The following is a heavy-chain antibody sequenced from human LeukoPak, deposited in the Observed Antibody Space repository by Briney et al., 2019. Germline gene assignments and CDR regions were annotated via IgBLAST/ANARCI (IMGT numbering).Heavy chain of an antibody. Sequence: GGSLRLSCAASGFTFSSYAMHWVRQAPGKGLEWVAVISYDGSNKYYADSVKGRFTISRDNSKNTLYLQMNSLRAEDTAVYYCASGGLGSSLYYFDYWGQGTLVTVSS. CDR2: ISYDGSNK. J-gene: IGHJ4*02. V-gene: IGHV3-30-3*01. D-gene: IGHD6-6*01. CDR3: ASGGLGSSLYYFDY. CDR1: GFTFSSYA.